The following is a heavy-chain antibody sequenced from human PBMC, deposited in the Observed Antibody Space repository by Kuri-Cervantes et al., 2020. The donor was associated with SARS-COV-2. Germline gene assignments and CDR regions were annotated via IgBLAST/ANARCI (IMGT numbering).Heavy chain of an antibody. J-gene: IGHJ4*02. CDR3: ARHQNTLRFLEWLPYFDY. CDR1: GGSISSGGYY. D-gene: IGHD3-3*01. V-gene: IGHV4-61*08. CDR2: INYSGRI. Sequence: SETLSLTCTVSGGSISSGGYYWSWIRQPPGKELEWIGSINYSGRINYNPSLKSRVTISVDTSKNQFSLKLNSVTAADTAVYYCARHQNTLRFLEWLPYFDYWGQGTLVTVSS.